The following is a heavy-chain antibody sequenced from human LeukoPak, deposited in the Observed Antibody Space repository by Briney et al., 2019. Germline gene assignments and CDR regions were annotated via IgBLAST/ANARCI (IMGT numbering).Heavy chain of an antibody. D-gene: IGHD3-10*01. CDR2: IRYDGSNK. Sequence: GGSLRLSCAASGFTLSSYGMHWVRQAPGKGLEWVAFIRYDGSNKYYADSVKGRFTISRDNSKNTLYLQMNSLRAEDTAVYYCAKDRLQFGEGEYGMDVWGQGTTVTVSS. V-gene: IGHV3-30*02. CDR3: AKDRLQFGEGEYGMDV. J-gene: IGHJ6*02. CDR1: GFTLSSYG.